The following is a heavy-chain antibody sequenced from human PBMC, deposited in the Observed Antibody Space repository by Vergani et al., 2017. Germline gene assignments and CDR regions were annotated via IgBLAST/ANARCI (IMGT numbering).Heavy chain of an antibody. Sequence: QVQLQESGPGLVKPSQTLSLTCTVSGGSISSGDYYWSWIRQPPGKGLEWIGYIYYGGSTYYNLSLKSRVSISVDTSKNQFSLKLSSVSAAETTVYYCARDSELGDCVWGSYRREYYFDYWGQGTLVTVSS. CDR3: ARDSELGDCVWGSYRREYYFDY. V-gene: IGHV4-30-4*08. D-gene: IGHD3-16*02. CDR1: GGSISSGDYY. CDR2: IYYGGST. J-gene: IGHJ4*02.